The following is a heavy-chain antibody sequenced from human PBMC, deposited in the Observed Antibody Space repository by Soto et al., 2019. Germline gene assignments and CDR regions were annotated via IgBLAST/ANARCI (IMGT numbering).Heavy chain of an antibody. V-gene: IGHV3-23*01. CDR1: GFTFSSYA. Sequence: GGSLRLSCAASGFTFSSYAMSWVRQAPGKGLEWVSAISGSGGSTYYADSVKGRFTISRDNSKNTLYLQMNSLRAEDTAVYYCAKISHLDYDSSGYYDLIDYWGQGTLVTVSS. CDR3: AKISHLDYDSSGYYDLIDY. J-gene: IGHJ4*02. CDR2: ISGSGGST. D-gene: IGHD3-22*01.